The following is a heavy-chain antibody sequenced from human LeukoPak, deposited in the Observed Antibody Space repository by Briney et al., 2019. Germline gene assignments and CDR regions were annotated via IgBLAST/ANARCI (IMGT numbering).Heavy chain of an antibody. CDR3: ARHADYDDY. J-gene: IGHJ4*02. CDR1: GGSISSYY. Sequence: SETLSLTCTVSGGSISSYYWSWIRQPPGKGLEWIGYIYYSGSTYYNPSLKSRVTISVDTSKNQFSLKLSSVTAADTAVYYCARHADYDDYWGQGTLVTVSS. D-gene: IGHD4-17*01. V-gene: IGHV4-59*08. CDR2: IYYSGST.